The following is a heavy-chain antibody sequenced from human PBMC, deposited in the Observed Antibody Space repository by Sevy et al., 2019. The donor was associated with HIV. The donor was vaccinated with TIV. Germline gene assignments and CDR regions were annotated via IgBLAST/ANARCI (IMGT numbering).Heavy chain of an antibody. D-gene: IGHD1-26*01. CDR3: ARDLISGSYSQSLDY. J-gene: IGHJ4*02. CDR2: ISSDENSQ. V-gene: IGHV3-30*04. CDR1: GFTFSSHA. Sequence: GGSLRLSCAASGFTFSSHAMHWVRQPPGKGLDWVAVISSDENSQYSADSVKGRFTLSRDNSKNTLYLQMDSLRVEDTAVYYCARDLISGSYSQSLDYWGQGTLVTVSS.